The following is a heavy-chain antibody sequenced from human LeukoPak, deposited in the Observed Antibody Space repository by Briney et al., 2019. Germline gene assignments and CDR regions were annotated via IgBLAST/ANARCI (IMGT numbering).Heavy chain of an antibody. V-gene: IGHV4-38-2*01. Sequence: TASETLSLTCAVSGYSINNYYYWGWIRQPPGKGLEWIGSNFYSGTTYYNPSLKSRVTISLDTSKNQFSLKLTSVPAADPAVYYCARHDCGDTNCYINWFDPWGQGTLVTVSS. J-gene: IGHJ5*02. CDR2: NFYSGTT. D-gene: IGHD2-2*01. CDR1: GYSINNYYY. CDR3: ARHDCGDTNCYINWFDP.